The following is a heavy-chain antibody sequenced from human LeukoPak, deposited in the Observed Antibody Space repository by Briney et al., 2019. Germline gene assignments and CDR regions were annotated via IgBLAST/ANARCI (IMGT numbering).Heavy chain of an antibody. J-gene: IGHJ4*02. CDR1: GFTFSNAW. CDR3: TTDRGTIGFDY. CDR2: IKSKTDGGTT. D-gene: IGHD3-3*01. V-gene: IGHV3-15*01. Sequence: GGSLRLSCAASGFTFSNAWMSWVRQAPGKGLEWDGRIKSKTDGGTTDYAAPGKGRFTISRDDSKITLYLQMNSLKTEDTAVYYCTTDRGTIGFDYWGQGTLVTVSS.